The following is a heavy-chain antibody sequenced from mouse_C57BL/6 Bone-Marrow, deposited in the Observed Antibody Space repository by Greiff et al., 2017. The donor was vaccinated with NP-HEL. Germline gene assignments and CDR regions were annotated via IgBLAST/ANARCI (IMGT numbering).Heavy chain of an antibody. V-gene: IGHV1-26*01. J-gene: IGHJ3*01. CDR3: ARSRDYDWFAY. CDR1: GYTFTDYY. D-gene: IGHD2-4*01. Sequence: VQLQQSGPELVKPGASVKISCKASGYTFTDYYMNWVKQSHGKSLEWIGDINPNNGGTSYNQKFKGKATLTVDKSSSTAYMELRSLTSEDSAVYYCARSRDYDWFAYWGQGTLVTASA. CDR2: INPNNGGT.